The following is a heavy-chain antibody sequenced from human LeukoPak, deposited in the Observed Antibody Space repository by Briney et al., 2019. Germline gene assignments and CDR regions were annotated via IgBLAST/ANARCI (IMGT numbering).Heavy chain of an antibody. Sequence: SETLSLTCAVYGGSFSGYYWSWIRQPPGKGLEWIGEINHSGSTNYNPPLKSRVTISVDTSKNQFSLKLSSVTAADTAVYYCARLGRQGAGYYYYYMDVWGKGTTVTVSS. D-gene: IGHD1-26*01. V-gene: IGHV4-34*01. CDR2: INHSGST. CDR3: ARLGRQGAGYYYYYMDV. CDR1: GGSFSGYY. J-gene: IGHJ6*03.